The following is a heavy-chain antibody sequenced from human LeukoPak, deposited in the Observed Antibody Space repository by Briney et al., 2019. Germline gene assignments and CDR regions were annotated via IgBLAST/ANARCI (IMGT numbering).Heavy chain of an antibody. Sequence: GGSLRLSCAASGFTFSSYAMSWVRQAPGKGLEWVSAISGSGGSTYYADSVKGRFTISRDNSKNTLYLQMNSLRAEDTAVYYCANSPPFQITTRPHYYYYYGMDVWGQGTTVTVSS. D-gene: IGHD3-3*01. CDR1: GFTFSSYA. J-gene: IGHJ6*02. CDR2: ISGSGGST. V-gene: IGHV3-23*01. CDR3: ANSPPFQITTRPHYYYYYGMDV.